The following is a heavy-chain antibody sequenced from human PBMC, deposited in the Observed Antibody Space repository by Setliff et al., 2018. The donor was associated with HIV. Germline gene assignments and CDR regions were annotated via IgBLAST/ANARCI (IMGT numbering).Heavy chain of an antibody. D-gene: IGHD3-9*01. CDR3: ARDLYILTDPSPFDY. CDR1: GYTFTGYY. V-gene: IGHV1-18*04. CDR2: ISAYNGNT. J-gene: IGHJ4*02. Sequence: ASVKVSCKASGYTFTGYYIHWVRQAPGQGLEWMGWISAYNGNTKYAQKLQGRVTMTTDTSTSTAYMELRSLRSDDTAVYYCARDLYILTDPSPFDYWGQGTLVTVSS.